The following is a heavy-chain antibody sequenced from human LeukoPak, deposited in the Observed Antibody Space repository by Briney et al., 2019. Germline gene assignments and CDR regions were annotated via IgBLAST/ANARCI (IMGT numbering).Heavy chain of an antibody. V-gene: IGHV4-38-2*02. D-gene: IGHD3-10*01. CDR3: AREGSTMVRGIITHPDF. J-gene: IGHJ4*02. Sequence: SETLSLTCTVSGYSISSGYYWGWIRQPPGKGLEWIGSIYHSGSTYYNPSLKSRVTISVDTSKNQFSLKLSSVTAADTAVYYCAREGSTMVRGIITHPDFWGQGTLVVVSS. CDR1: GYSISSGYY. CDR2: IYHSGST.